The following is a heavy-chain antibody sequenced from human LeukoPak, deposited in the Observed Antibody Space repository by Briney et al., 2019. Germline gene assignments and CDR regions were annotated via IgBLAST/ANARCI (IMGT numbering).Heavy chain of an antibody. J-gene: IGHJ4*02. CDR1: GGAITNYY. CDR2: IYYTGST. CDR3: ARWTTCGGDCHILDY. D-gene: IGHD2-21*02. Sequence: PSETLSLTCGVSGGAITNYYWNWIRQAPGKGLEWLGYIYYTGSTTYNPSVKSRITISLDTSKKQISLKLRSVTAADTAVYYCARWTTCGGDCHILDYWGQGILVTVSS. V-gene: IGHV4-59*01.